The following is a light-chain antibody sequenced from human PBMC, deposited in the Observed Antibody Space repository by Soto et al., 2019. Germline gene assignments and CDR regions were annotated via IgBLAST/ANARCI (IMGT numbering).Light chain of an antibody. CDR2: GAY. CDR3: QQYGSSPPIT. Sequence: EIALTQSPGTLALSPGERATLSCRVSQTVRSIHLAWYQQKSGQAPRLIIFGAYNRMTDIPDRFSGSGSGTDFTLTISRLEPEDFAVYYCQQYGSSPPITCGQGTRLEIK. V-gene: IGKV3-20*01. J-gene: IGKJ5*01. CDR1: QTVRSIH.